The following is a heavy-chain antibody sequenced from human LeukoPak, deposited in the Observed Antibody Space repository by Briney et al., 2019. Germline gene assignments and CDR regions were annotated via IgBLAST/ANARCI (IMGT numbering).Heavy chain of an antibody. D-gene: IGHD4-17*01. Sequence: ASVKVSCKASGYTSSDHHIHWVQQAPGKGLEWMGRVDPEDGEVIYAGKFQGRVTMTADTSIDTAYMEVTSLRFEDTAIYYCAAGTDYGKYWGQGTLVTVSS. CDR2: VDPEDGEV. V-gene: IGHV1-69-2*01. J-gene: IGHJ1*01. CDR1: GYTSSDHH. CDR3: AAGTDYGKY.